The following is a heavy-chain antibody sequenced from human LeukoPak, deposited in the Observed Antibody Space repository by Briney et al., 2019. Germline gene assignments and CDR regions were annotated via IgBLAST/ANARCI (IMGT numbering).Heavy chain of an antibody. Sequence: ASVKVSCKASGYTFTSYYMHWVRQAPGQGLEWMGIINPSGGSTSNAQKFQGRVTMTRDTSTSTVYMELSSLRSEDTAVYYCARGAHPRDYDFWSGYYTGSYGMDVWGQGTTVTVSS. CDR3: ARGAHPRDYDFWSGYYTGSYGMDV. CDR1: GYTFTSYY. J-gene: IGHJ6*02. D-gene: IGHD3-3*01. V-gene: IGHV1-46*01. CDR2: INPSGGST.